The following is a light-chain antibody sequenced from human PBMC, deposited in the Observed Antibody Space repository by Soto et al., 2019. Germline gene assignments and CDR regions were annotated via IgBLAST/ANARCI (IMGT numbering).Light chain of an antibody. CDR3: SSFASTHTYV. Sequence: QSVLTQPASVSGSPGQSITISCTGTSSDVAFYNHVSWYQHHPGKAPKLLIYEVNNRPSGVSHRFSGSKSGNTASLTISGLQAEDEADYYCSSFASTHTYVFGTGTKV. V-gene: IGLV2-14*01. J-gene: IGLJ1*01. CDR2: EVN. CDR1: SSDVAFYNH.